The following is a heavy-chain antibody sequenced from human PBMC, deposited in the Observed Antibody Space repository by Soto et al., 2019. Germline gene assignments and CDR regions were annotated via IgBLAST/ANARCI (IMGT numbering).Heavy chain of an antibody. CDR1: GGSISSSRYY. Sequence: QLQLQESGPGLVKPSETLSLTCTVSGGSISSSRYYWGWIRQPPGKGLVWIGSIYYSGSTYYNPYLKSRVTISVDTSKNQFSLKMRSVTAADTAVYYCARGGGSGWYQLTPYNWFDSWGQGTLVTVSS. D-gene: IGHD6-19*01. CDR3: ARGGGSGWYQLTPYNWFDS. V-gene: IGHV4-39*01. J-gene: IGHJ5*01. CDR2: IYYSGST.